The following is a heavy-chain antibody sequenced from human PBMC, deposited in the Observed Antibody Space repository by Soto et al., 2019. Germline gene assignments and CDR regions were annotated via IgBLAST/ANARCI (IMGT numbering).Heavy chain of an antibody. CDR2: VKSKTDGGTT. CDR3: TSRKANTYDY. J-gene: IGHJ4*02. V-gene: IGHV3-15*07. D-gene: IGHD2-8*01. CDR1: GFTFNNAW. Sequence: EVQLVESGGGLVEPGGSLRLSCAASGFTFNNAWMTWVRQAPGKGLEWVGRVKSKTDGGTTDYAAPVKGRFTISRDDSKHMVYLQMNSLKTEDTAVYYCTSRKANTYDYWGQGTLVTVSS.